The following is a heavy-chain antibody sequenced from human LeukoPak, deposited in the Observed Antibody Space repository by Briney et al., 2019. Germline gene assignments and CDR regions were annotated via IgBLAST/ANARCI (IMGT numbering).Heavy chain of an antibody. CDR1: GGSISSYY. D-gene: IGHD3-16*01. Sequence: SETLSLTCTVSGGSISSYYWRWIRQPPGKELEWIGYIYYSGGTNYSPSLKSRVTISVDTSKNQFSLKLSSVTAADTAVYYCARYGLIRGFEYWSQGTLVTVSS. CDR2: IYYSGGT. CDR3: ARYGLIRGFEY. J-gene: IGHJ4*02. V-gene: IGHV4-59*01.